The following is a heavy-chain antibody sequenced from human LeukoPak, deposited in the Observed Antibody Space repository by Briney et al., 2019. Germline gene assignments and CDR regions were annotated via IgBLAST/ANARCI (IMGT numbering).Heavy chain of an antibody. J-gene: IGHJ4*02. CDR1: GYTFTSYA. CDR2: INAGDGNT. V-gene: IGHV1-3*01. D-gene: IGHD2-2*01. CDR3: ARIIGYCSTTSCPPDY. Sequence: GASVKVSCKASGYTFTSYAIHWVRQAPGQRLEWMGWINAGDGNTKYSQKSQGRVTITRDTSASTAYMELSSLRSEDTAVYYCARIIGYCSTTSCPPDYLGQGTLVTGSS.